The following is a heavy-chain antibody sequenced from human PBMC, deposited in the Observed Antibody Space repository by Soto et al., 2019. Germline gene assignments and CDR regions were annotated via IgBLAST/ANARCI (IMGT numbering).Heavy chain of an antibody. V-gene: IGHV3-72*01. Sequence: GGSLRLSCAASGFTFSDHFMDWVRQAPGKGLEWVGRTASRAESYTTGYAASVKGRFTISRDDSKNSLYLQMNSLRDEDTAVYYCARGFSGSYRYGMDVWGQGTTVTVSS. J-gene: IGHJ6*02. CDR2: TASRAESYTT. CDR1: GFTFSDHF. D-gene: IGHD1-26*01. CDR3: ARGFSGSYRYGMDV.